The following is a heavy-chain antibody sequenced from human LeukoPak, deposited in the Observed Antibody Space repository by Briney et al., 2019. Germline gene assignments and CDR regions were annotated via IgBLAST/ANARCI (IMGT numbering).Heavy chain of an antibody. Sequence: SETLSLTCTVSGVSISRYYWSWVRQPPGKGLEWIGYVYYSGSTNYNPSLKSRLTISVDTSKNQFSLKLSSVTAADTAVYYYVAYGGFRAFDVWGQGTMATVSS. V-gene: IGHV4-59*08. CDR3: VAYGGFRAFDV. J-gene: IGHJ3*01. D-gene: IGHD4-23*01. CDR1: GVSISRYY. CDR2: VYYSGST.